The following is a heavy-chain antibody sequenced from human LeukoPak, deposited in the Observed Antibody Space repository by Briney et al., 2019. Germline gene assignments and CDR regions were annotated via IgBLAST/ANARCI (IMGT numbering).Heavy chain of an antibody. D-gene: IGHD2-2*01. J-gene: IGHJ4*02. Sequence: ASVKVSCKASGGTFSSYAISWVRQAPGQGLEGMGRIIPILGIANYAQKFQGRVTITADKSTSTAYMELSSLRSEDTAVYYCARESLLEVPAATDDYWGQGTLVTVSS. CDR3: ARESLLEVPAATDDY. V-gene: IGHV1-69*04. CDR1: GGTFSSYA. CDR2: IIPILGIA.